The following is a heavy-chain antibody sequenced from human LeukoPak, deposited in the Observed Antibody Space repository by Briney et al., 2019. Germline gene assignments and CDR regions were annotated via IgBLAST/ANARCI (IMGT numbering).Heavy chain of an antibody. J-gene: IGHJ4*02. CDR2: INWNGGTT. Sequence: GRSLRLSCVASGLTFDDYGMSWVRQAPGQGLEWFCGINWNGGTTTYADSVKGRFTISRDNAKNSLYLQMNSLRVEDTAFYYCARNSGANVYTYSFQYWGRGTLVTVSS. CDR1: GLTFDDYG. CDR3: ARNSGANVYTYSFQY. D-gene: IGHD1-26*01. V-gene: IGHV3-20*04.